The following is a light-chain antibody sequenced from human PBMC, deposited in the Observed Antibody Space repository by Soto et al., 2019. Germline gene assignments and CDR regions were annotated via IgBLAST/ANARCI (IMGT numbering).Light chain of an antibody. V-gene: IGKV1-17*03. Sequence: DIQMTQSPSAMSAAVGDRVTITCRASQDIGYHLGWFQQKPGKAPKRLIYSASSLDSGVPSRFSATGSGTEFXFTIXXXXXXXXATYYCQLHTTYPRPFGQGTKVX. CDR3: QLHTTYPRP. CDR2: SAS. J-gene: IGKJ1*01. CDR1: QDIGYH.